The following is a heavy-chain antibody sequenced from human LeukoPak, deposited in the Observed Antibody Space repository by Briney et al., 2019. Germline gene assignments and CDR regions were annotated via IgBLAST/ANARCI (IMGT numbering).Heavy chain of an antibody. J-gene: IGHJ5*02. CDR2: IKSKTDGGTT. V-gene: IGHV3-15*01. Sequence: PGGSLRLSCTVSGFTVSSNSMSWVRQAPGKGLEWVGRIKSKTDGGTTDYAAPVKGRFTISRDDSKNTLYLQMNSLKTEDTAVYYCTTDPDLKPWWFGELLKAWGQGTLVTVSS. D-gene: IGHD3-10*01. CDR1: GFTVSSNS. CDR3: TTDPDLKPWWFGELLKA.